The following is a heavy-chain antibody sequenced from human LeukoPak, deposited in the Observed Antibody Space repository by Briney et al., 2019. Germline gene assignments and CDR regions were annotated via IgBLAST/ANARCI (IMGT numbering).Heavy chain of an antibody. CDR3: ARDGYYYDSSGLGGYDY. Sequence: GGSLRLSCAASGFTFSSYAMHWVRQAPGKGLEYVSAISSNGGSTYYANSVKGRFTISRDNSKNTLYLQMGSLRAEDMAAYYCARDGYYYDSSGLGGYDYWGQGTLVTVSS. CDR2: ISSNGGST. D-gene: IGHD3-22*01. CDR1: GFTFSSYA. V-gene: IGHV3-64*01. J-gene: IGHJ4*02.